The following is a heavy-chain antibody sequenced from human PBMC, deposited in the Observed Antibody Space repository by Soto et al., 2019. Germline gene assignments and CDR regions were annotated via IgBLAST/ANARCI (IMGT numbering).Heavy chain of an antibody. CDR3: ARVGYVNAFDI. CDR1: GGSISSYS. V-gene: IGHV4-4*07. D-gene: IGHD5-12*01. CDR2: IYTSGST. J-gene: IGHJ3*02. Sequence: SETLSLTCTVSGGSISSYSWSWIRQPAGKGLEWIGRIYTSGSTNYNPSLKSRVTMSVGTSKNQFSLKLSSVTAADTAVYYCARVGYVNAFDICGRGTMVTVSS.